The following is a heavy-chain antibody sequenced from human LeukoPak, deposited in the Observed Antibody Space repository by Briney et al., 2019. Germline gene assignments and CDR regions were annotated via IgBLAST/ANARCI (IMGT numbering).Heavy chain of an antibody. CDR2: IYHSGST. Sequence: SETLSLTCAVSGGSISSGGYSWSWIRQPPGKGLEWIGYIYHSGSTYYNPSLKSRVTISVDRSKNQFSLKLSSVTAADTAVYYCARGMYYSSGWYYFDYWGQGTLVTVSS. V-gene: IGHV4-30-2*01. J-gene: IGHJ4*02. CDR1: GGSISSGGYS. CDR3: ARGMYYSSGWYYFDY. D-gene: IGHD6-19*01.